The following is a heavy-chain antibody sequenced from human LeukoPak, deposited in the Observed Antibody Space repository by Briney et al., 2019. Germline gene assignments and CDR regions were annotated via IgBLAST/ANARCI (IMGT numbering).Heavy chain of an antibody. CDR1: GGSFSGYY. Sequence: SETLSLTCAVYGGSFSGYYWSWIRQPPGKGLEWIGEINHSGSTNYNPSLKSRVTISVDTSKNQFSLKLSSVTAADTAVYYCARDPVHDCVWGSYRFDYWGQGTLVTVSS. CDR2: INHSGST. CDR3: ARDPVHDCVWGSYRFDY. J-gene: IGHJ4*02. D-gene: IGHD3-16*02. V-gene: IGHV4-34*01.